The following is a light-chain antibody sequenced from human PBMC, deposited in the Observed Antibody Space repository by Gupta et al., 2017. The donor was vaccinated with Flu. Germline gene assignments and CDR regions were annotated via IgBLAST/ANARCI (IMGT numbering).Light chain of an antibody. CDR2: EES. V-gene: IGLV3-21*03. CDR3: NAWDSSSAHGV. Sequence: GKKDRITSAGNKIGRKRVHWYQQRPGRAPLLVVSEESDRPSGIPERFSGSNSGTRATLTISRAEAGDEADYYCNAWDSSSAHGVFGGGTNLTVL. J-gene: IGLJ3*02. CDR1: KIGRKR.